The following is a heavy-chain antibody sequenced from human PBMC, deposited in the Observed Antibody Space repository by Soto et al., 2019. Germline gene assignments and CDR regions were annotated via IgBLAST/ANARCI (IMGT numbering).Heavy chain of an antibody. D-gene: IGHD3-22*01. Sequence: ASVKVSCKASGYTFTSYGISWVRQAPGQGLEWMGWISAYNGNTNYAQKLQGRVTMTTDTSTSTAYMELRSLRSDDTAVYYCARDLGSSGYYYVGYWYFDLWGRGTLVTVSS. V-gene: IGHV1-18*01. CDR1: GYTFTSYG. J-gene: IGHJ2*01. CDR3: ARDLGSSGYYYVGYWYFDL. CDR2: ISAYNGNT.